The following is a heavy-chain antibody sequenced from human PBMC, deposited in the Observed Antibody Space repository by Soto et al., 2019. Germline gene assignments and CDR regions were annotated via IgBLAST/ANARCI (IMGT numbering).Heavy chain of an antibody. CDR3: ARVCGGDCHYGMDV. V-gene: IGHV4-31*03. J-gene: IGHJ6*02. CDR2: IYYSGST. D-gene: IGHD2-21*02. CDR1: GSSMSSGGYY. Sequence: QVQLQESGPGLVKPSQTLSLTCTVSGSSMSSGGYYWSRIRQHPGKGLEWIGYIYYSGSTYYNPSLKSRVTISVDTSKNQFSLKLSSVTAADTAVYYCARVCGGDCHYGMDVWGQGTTVTVSS.